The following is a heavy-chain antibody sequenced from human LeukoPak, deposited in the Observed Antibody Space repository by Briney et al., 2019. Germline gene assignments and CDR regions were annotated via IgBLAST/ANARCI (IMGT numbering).Heavy chain of an antibody. Sequence: PGGSLRLSCAASGFTFNSYWMHWVRQAPGKGLVWVSRINSDGTGTTYADSVKGRFTISRDNAKNTLYLRMNSLRAEDTAVYYCARDFSGWYYNWFDPWGQGTLVTVSS. CDR3: ARDFSGWYYNWFDP. CDR1: GFTFNSYW. J-gene: IGHJ5*02. D-gene: IGHD6-19*01. CDR2: INSDGTGT. V-gene: IGHV3-74*01.